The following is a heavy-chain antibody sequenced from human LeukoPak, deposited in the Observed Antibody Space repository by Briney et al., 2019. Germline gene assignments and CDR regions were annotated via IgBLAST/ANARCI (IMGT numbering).Heavy chain of an antibody. Sequence: PGGSLRLSCAASGFTFSRSAMTWVRQGPGTGLEFVASINYSGGARYYADSVKGRFTISRDNSKNTLYLQMNSLRAEDTALYYCAKDGLYYDGSEHVYYFDSWGQATLVTVSS. CDR2: INYSGGAR. CDR1: GFTFSRSA. CDR3: AKDGLYYDGSEHVYYFDS. V-gene: IGHV3-23*01. D-gene: IGHD3-22*01. J-gene: IGHJ4*02.